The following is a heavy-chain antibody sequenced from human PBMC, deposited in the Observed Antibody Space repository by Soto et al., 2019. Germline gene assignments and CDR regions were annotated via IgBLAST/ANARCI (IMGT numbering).Heavy chain of an antibody. D-gene: IGHD3-10*01. CDR1: GASIRDKY. CDR2: ISNGGTT. CDR3: ATKGDYGGWFDP. Sequence: QVQLQESGPGLVKPSETLSLTCSISGASIRDKYWSWLRQSAEKGLEFIGRISNGGTTIYNPSLKSRVTMSLDTSMTQFSLKLTSVTAAHTAAYDCATKGDYGGWFDPWGQGTLVTVSS. J-gene: IGHJ5*02. V-gene: IGHV4-4*07.